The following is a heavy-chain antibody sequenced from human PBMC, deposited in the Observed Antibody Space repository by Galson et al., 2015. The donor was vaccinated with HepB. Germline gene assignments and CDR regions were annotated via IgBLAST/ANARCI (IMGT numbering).Heavy chain of an antibody. Sequence: SLRLSCAASGFTFSSYWMSWARQAPGKGLEWVANIKQDGTEKHYVDSVKGRFTISRDNAKNSLYLQMNSLRAEDTAVYHCASANTMFRGDPDYWGQGTLVTVSS. CDR1: GFTFSSYW. D-gene: IGHD3-10*01. J-gene: IGHJ4*02. CDR3: ASANTMFRGDPDY. CDR2: IKQDGTEK. V-gene: IGHV3-7*03.